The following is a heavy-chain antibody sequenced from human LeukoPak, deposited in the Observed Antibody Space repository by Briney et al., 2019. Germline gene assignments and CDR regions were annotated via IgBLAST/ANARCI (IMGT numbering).Heavy chain of an antibody. D-gene: IGHD3-10*01. CDR1: GFSFSSYS. V-gene: IGHV3-21*04. CDR3: AKDQGQYYGSGSCFQH. CDR2: ISSASTYK. J-gene: IGHJ1*01. Sequence: QSGGSLRLSCAASGFSFSSYSMIWVRQAPGKGLEWVSSISSASTYKFYADSVKGRFTVSRDNARNSLYLQMDSLGVEDTAAYYCAKDQGQYYGSGSCFQHWGQGTLVTVSS.